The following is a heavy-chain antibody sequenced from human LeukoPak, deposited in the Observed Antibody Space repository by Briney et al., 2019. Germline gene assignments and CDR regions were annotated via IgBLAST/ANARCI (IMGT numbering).Heavy chain of an antibody. CDR1: GYTFTGYY. D-gene: IGHD2-2*01. Sequence: ASVKVSCKASGYTFTGYYMHWLRQAPGQGLEWMGWINPNSGGTNYAQKFQGRVTMTRDTSISTAYMELSRLRSDDTAVYYCGRGGIVVVPAASYYYYYGMDVWGQGTTVTVSS. CDR2: INPNSGGT. CDR3: GRGGIVVVPAASYYYYYGMDV. J-gene: IGHJ6*02. V-gene: IGHV1-2*02.